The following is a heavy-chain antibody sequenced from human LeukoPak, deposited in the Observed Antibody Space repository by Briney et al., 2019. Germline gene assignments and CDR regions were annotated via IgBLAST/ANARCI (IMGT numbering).Heavy chain of an antibody. CDR2: IYTSGST. Sequence: PSETLSLTCTVSGGSISSGSYYWSWIRQPAGKELEWIGRIYTSGSTNYNPSLKSRVTISVDTSKNQFSLKLSSVTAADTAVYYCANLASIAARGHAFDIWGQGTMVTVSS. D-gene: IGHD6-6*01. CDR1: GGSISSGSYY. V-gene: IGHV4-61*02. J-gene: IGHJ3*02. CDR3: ANLASIAARGHAFDI.